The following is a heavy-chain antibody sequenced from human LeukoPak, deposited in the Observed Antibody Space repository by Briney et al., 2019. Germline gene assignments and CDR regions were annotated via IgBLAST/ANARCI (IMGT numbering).Heavy chain of an antibody. D-gene: IGHD1-26*01. CDR2: ISYTGTYI. V-gene: IGHV3-21*04. J-gene: IGHJ4*02. CDR1: GFTFSSYA. CDR3: VRDRGTYRPIDY. Sequence: GGSLRLSCAASGFTFSSYAMNWVRQAPGKGLEWVSSISYTGTYIYYADSVKGRFTISRDNAQNSLYLQMNSLRAEDTAIYYCVRDRGTYRPIDYWGQGTLVTVSS.